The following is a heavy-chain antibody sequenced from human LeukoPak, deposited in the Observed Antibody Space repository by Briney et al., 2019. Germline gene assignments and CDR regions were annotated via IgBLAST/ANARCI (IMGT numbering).Heavy chain of an antibody. V-gene: IGHV1-69*04. D-gene: IGHD2-8*01. CDR1: GDAFITYA. CDR2: IIPVLNTP. Sequence: GASVKVSCKASGDAFITYAINWVRQAPGQGLEWMGRIIPVLNTPHYAHKFQGRVTITADKSASTAYMEMRSLRSEDTGLYLCMSVKRASQWDFWGQGTLVTVTS. J-gene: IGHJ4*02. CDR3: MSVKRASQWDF.